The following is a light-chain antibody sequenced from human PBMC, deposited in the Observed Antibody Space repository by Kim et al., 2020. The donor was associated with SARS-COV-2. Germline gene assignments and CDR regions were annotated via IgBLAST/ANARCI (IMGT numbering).Light chain of an antibody. V-gene: IGLV3-19*01. CDR1: SLRSYY. CDR3: NSRDNNDNVL. CDR2: GKN. Sequence: VALGQTVRITCQGDSLRSYYTTWFQQKPGQAPIVVVYGKNNRPSGNPARFSGSSSGNTASLTITGTQAGDEADYYCNSRDNNDNVLFGGGTQLTVL. J-gene: IGLJ2*01.